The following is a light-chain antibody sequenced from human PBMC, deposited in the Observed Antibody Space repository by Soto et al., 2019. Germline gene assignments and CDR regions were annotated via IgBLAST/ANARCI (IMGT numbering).Light chain of an antibody. CDR1: SSDVGGYNY. J-gene: IGLJ1*01. CDR3: CSYAGSYTSNYV. V-gene: IGLV2-11*01. CDR2: DVS. Sequence: ALTRPRSVSGSPGQSVTISCTGTSSDVGGYNYVSWYQQHPGKAPKLMIYDVSKRPSGVPDRFSGSKSGNTASLTISGLQAEDEADYYCCSYAGSYTSNYVFGTGTKVTVL.